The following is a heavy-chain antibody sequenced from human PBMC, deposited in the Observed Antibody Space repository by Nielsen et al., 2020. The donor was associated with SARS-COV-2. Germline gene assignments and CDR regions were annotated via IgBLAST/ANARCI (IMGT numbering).Heavy chain of an antibody. Sequence: GGSLRLSCAASGFTFSSYGMHWVRQAPGKGLEWVAVISYDGSNKYYADSVKGRFTISRDNSKNTLYLQMNSLRAEDTAVYYCAKLSGTTETVSFDYWGQGTLVTVSS. CDR2: ISYDGSNK. J-gene: IGHJ4*02. D-gene: IGHD1-1*01. CDR1: GFTFSSYG. V-gene: IGHV3-30*18. CDR3: AKLSGTTETVSFDY.